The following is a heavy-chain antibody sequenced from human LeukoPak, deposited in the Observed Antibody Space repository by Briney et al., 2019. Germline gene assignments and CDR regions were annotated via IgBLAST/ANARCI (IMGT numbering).Heavy chain of an antibody. CDR2: ISSSSTTI. CDR1: GFTFSGYS. CDR3: ARVRYSDYNYFDY. D-gene: IGHD5-12*01. V-gene: IGHV3-48*02. J-gene: IGHJ4*02. Sequence: GGSLRLSCAASGFTFSGYSMNWVRQAPGKGLEWVSYISSSSTTIYYADSVKGRFTISRDNAKNSLYLQTNSLRDEDTAVYYCARVRYSDYNYFDYWGQGILVTVSS.